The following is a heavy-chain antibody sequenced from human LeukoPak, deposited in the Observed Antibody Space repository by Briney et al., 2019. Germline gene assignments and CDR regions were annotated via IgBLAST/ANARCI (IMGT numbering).Heavy chain of an antibody. CDR1: GFTFSNYS. V-gene: IGHV3-21*01. D-gene: IGHD4-17*01. J-gene: IGHJ4*02. CDR2: ISSSSSYI. CDR3: ARAFSHYADY. Sequence: GGSLRLSCAASGFTFSNYSMNWVRQAPGKGLEWVSSISSSSSYIYYADSVKGRFTISRDNAKNSLYLQMNSLRAEDTAVYYCARAFSHYADYWGQGTLVTVSS.